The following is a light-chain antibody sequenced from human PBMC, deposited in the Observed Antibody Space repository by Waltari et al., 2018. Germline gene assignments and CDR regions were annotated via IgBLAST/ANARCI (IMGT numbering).Light chain of an antibody. CDR2: VVT. Sequence: QSALTQPASVSGSPGQSITISCTGTSRDVGRFKLVSCYQQHPSKAPKLMIYVVTKRPSGVSNRFSGSKSGNTASLTISGLQAEDEADYYCCSYATSSWVFGGGTRLTVL. CDR1: SRDVGRFKL. J-gene: IGLJ3*02. CDR3: CSYATSSWV. V-gene: IGLV2-23*02.